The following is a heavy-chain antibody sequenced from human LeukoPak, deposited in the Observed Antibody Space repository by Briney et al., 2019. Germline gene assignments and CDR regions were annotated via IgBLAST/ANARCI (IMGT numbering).Heavy chain of an antibody. V-gene: IGHV5-51*01. CDR1: GYTFTSYW. CDR2: IHPGDSDT. Sequence: HGESLKISCKGSGYTFTSYWIGWVRQMPGRGLEYMGIIHPGDSDTRYSPSFQGQVTISVDRSSTTAYLQWSRLRASDTAMYYCATHPGGLQSGFDNWGQGTLVTVSS. J-gene: IGHJ4*02. CDR3: ATHPGGLQSGFDN. D-gene: IGHD5-24*01.